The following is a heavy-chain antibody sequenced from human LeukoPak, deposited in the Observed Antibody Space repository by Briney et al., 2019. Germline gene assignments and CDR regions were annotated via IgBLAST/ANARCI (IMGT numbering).Heavy chain of an antibody. CDR3: AREDCYYDSSGYYYYYGMDV. D-gene: IGHD3-22*01. V-gene: IGHV3-33*01. CDR1: GFTFSSYG. Sequence: GGSLRLSCAASGFTFSSYGMHWVRQAPGKGLEWVAVIWYDGSNKYYADSVKGRFTISRDNSKNTLYLQMNSLRAEDTAVYYCAREDCYYDSSGYYYYYGMDVWGQGTTVTVSS. CDR2: IWYDGSNK. J-gene: IGHJ6*02.